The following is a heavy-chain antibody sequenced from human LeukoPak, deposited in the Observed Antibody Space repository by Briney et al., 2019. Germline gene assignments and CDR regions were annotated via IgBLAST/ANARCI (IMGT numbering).Heavy chain of an antibody. CDR2: IYSGGST. Sequence: GSLRLSCAASGFTVSSNYMSWVRQAPGKGLEWVSVIYSGGSTYYADSVKGRFTISRDNSKNTLYLQMNSLRAEDTAVYYCARVKKAMVRGVIISYFDYWGQGTLVTVSS. V-gene: IGHV3-53*01. D-gene: IGHD3-10*01. CDR3: ARVKKAMVRGVIISYFDY. J-gene: IGHJ4*02. CDR1: GFTVSSNY.